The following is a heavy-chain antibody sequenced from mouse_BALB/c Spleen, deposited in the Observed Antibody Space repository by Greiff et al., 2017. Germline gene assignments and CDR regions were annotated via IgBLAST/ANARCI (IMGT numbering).Heavy chain of an antibody. CDR3: ARDKGGYDPYAMDY. Sequence: VQLVESGPGLVAPSQSLSITCTVSGFSLTSYGVHWVRQPPGKGLEWLGVIWAGGSTNYNSALMSRLSISKDNSKSQVFLKMNSLQTDDTAMYYCARDKGGYDPYAMDYWGQGTSVTVSS. D-gene: IGHD2-3*01. J-gene: IGHJ4*01. CDR2: IWAGGST. V-gene: IGHV2-9*02. CDR1: GFSLTSYG.